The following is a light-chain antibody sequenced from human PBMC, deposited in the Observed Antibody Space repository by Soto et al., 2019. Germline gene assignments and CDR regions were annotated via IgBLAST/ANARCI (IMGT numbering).Light chain of an antibody. J-gene: IGKJ2*01. V-gene: IGKV3-15*01. CDR2: GAS. Sequence: EIVMTQSPVTLSVSPGERVTLSCRASQSISDKSAWYQQKPGQAPGLLMFGASTRATGIPARFSGSGSGTDFTLTITGLQSEDFAVYYCQQYKSWPYTFGQGTKVDIK. CDR3: QQYKSWPYT. CDR1: QSISDK.